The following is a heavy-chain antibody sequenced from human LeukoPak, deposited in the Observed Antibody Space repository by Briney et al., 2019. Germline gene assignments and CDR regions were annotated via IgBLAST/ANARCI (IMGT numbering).Heavy chain of an antibody. Sequence: PGGSLRLSCAASGFTFSSYGMHWVRQAPGKGLEWVAVISYDGSNKYYADSVKGRFTISRDNSKNTLYLQMNSLRAEDTAVYYCAKDHGQGYSSSWYYFDYWGQGTLVTVSS. D-gene: IGHD6-13*01. CDR2: ISYDGSNK. CDR1: GFTFSSYG. V-gene: IGHV3-30*18. J-gene: IGHJ4*02. CDR3: AKDHGQGYSSSWYYFDY.